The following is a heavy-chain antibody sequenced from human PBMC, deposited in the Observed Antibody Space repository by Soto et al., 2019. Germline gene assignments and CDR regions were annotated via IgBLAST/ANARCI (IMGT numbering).Heavy chain of an antibody. CDR1: GFTFSGYS. CDR2: INTNGVNT. J-gene: IGHJ4*02. V-gene: IGHV3-64*01. D-gene: IGHD6-19*01. CDR3: ARRRVEDSSGWATYFDY. Sequence: GSLRLSCAASGFTFSGYSMFWVSQAPGKGLEYVSAINTNGVNTFYAKSVKGRFTISRDNSKNTMYLQMGSLRAEDMAVYYCARRRVEDSSGWATYFDYWGQGTLVTVSS.